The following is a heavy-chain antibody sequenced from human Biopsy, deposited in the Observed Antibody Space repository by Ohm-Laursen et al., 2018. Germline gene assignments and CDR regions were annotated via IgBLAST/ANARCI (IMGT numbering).Heavy chain of an antibody. D-gene: IGHD3-9*01. V-gene: IGHV1-69*06. CDR2: IIPIFNTA. CDR3: ATKLTGYFHH. Sequence: GSSVKVSCKASGGTFTNYAISWVRQAPGQGLEWVGGIIPIFNTANYAQKFQDRVTVAADTSTSTATMELRSLRSDDTAVYYCATKLTGYFHHWGQGTLVIVSS. J-gene: IGHJ1*01. CDR1: GGTFTNYA.